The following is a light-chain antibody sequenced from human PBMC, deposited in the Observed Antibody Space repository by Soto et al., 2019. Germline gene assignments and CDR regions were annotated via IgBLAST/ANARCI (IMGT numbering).Light chain of an antibody. Sequence: QSVLTQPPSVSAAPGQTVTISCSGSSSNIGNNYVSWYQQLPGTAPKLLIYENNKRPSGIPDRFSGYKSGTSATLGITGLQTGDEADYYCGTWDSSLSALYVFGTGTKVTVL. V-gene: IGLV1-51*02. J-gene: IGLJ1*01. CDR3: GTWDSSLSALYV. CDR1: SSNIGNNY. CDR2: ENN.